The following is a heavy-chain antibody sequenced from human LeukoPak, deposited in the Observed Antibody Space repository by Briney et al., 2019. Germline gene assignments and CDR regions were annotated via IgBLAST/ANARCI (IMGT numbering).Heavy chain of an antibody. V-gene: IGHV3-21*01. CDR2: ISSSSSYI. CDR1: GFTFSSYS. Sequence: GGSLRLSCAAPGFTFSSYSMNWVRQAPGKGLEWVSSISSSSSYIYYADSVKGRFTISRDNAKNSLYLQMNSLRAEDTAVYYCARDLRQLWFFDYWGQGTLVTVSS. D-gene: IGHD5-18*01. CDR3: ARDLRQLWFFDY. J-gene: IGHJ4*02.